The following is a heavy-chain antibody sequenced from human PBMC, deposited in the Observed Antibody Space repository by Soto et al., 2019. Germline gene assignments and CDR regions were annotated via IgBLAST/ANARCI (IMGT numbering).Heavy chain of an antibody. Sequence: HPGGSLRLSCAASGFTFDDYTMHWVRQAPGKGLEWVSLISWDGGSTYYADSVKGRFTISRDNSKNSLYLQMNSLRTEDTALYYCAKGDSSGYHDYYYYGMDVWGQGTTVTVSS. CDR3: AKGDSSGYHDYYYYGMDV. J-gene: IGHJ6*02. CDR2: ISWDGGST. D-gene: IGHD3-22*01. V-gene: IGHV3-43*01. CDR1: GFTFDDYT.